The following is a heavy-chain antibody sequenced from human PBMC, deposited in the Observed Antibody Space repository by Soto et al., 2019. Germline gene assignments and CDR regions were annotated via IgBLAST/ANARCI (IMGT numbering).Heavy chain of an antibody. CDR1: GGTFSSYA. Sequence: GASVKVSCKASGGTFSSYAISWVRQAPGQGLEWMGGIIPISGTANYAQKFQGRVTITADESTSTAYMELSSLRSEDTAVYYCAREIAVAGGNAFDIWGQGTMVTVSS. D-gene: IGHD6-19*01. CDR3: AREIAVAGGNAFDI. J-gene: IGHJ3*02. CDR2: IIPISGTA. V-gene: IGHV1-69*13.